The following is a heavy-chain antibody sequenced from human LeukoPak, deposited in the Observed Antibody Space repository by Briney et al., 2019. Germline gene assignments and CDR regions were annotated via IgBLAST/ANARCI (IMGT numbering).Heavy chain of an antibody. J-gene: IGHJ3*02. D-gene: IGHD6-13*01. CDR2: IYTSGST. Sequence: SETLSLTCTVSGGSISSGSYYWSWIRQPAGKGLEWIGRIYTSGSTYYNPSLKSRVTISVDTSKNQFSLKLSSVTAADTAVYYCARDGSYSSSWNDAFDIWGQGTMVTVSS. V-gene: IGHV4-61*02. CDR3: ARDGSYSSSWNDAFDI. CDR1: GGSISSGSYY.